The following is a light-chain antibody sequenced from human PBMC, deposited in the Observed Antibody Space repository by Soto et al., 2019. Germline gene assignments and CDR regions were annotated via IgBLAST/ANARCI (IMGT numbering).Light chain of an antibody. Sequence: QSVLTQPPSVSEAPRQRVTISCSGSSSNIGNNAVNWYQQLPGQAPKIVIYYDNLLTSGVSDRVSGSKSGISASLAISDLQSDDEADYYCASWDDSLNAYVFGPGTKVTVL. CDR1: SSNIGNNA. V-gene: IGLV1-36*01. CDR3: ASWDDSLNAYV. J-gene: IGLJ1*01. CDR2: YDN.